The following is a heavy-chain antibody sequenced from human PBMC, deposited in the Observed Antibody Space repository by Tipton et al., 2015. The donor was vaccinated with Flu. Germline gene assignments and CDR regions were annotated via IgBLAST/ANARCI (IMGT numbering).Heavy chain of an antibody. D-gene: IGHD2/OR15-2a*01. CDR1: GGSISSGGYS. J-gene: IGHJ5*01. CDR3: ARDRWEYIRGFDS. Sequence: TLFLTCAVSGGSISSGGYSWSWIRQPPGKGLEWIGYIFHSGSTYYNPSLKSRVTISVDRSKNQFSLKLTSVTAADTAVYYCARDRWEYIRGFDSWGQGTLVTVSP. CDR2: IFHSGST. V-gene: IGHV4-30-2*01.